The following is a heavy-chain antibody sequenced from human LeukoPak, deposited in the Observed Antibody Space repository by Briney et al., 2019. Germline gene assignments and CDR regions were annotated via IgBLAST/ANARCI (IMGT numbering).Heavy chain of an antibody. V-gene: IGHV3-53*01. CDR3: ARESSYYYDSSGYSDAFDI. J-gene: IGHJ3*02. D-gene: IGHD3-22*01. Sequence: GGSLRLSCAASGFTVSSKHMTWVRQAPGKGLEWVSVVYSGGTTYYADSVKGRFTISRDNSKNTLYLQMNSLRAEDTAVYYCARESSYYYDSSGYSDAFDIWGQGTMVTVSS. CDR1: GFTVSSKH. CDR2: VYSGGTT.